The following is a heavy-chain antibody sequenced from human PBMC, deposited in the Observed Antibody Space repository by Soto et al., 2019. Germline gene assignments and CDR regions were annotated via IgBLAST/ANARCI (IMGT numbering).Heavy chain of an antibody. CDR1: GGSISSGGYY. V-gene: IGHV4-31*03. Sequence: SETLSLTCTVSGGSISSGGYYWSWIRQHPGKGLEWIGYIYYSGSTYYSPSLKSRVTISVDTSKNQFSLKLSSVTAADTAVYYCARGSRDGYNYYYYGMDVWGQGTTVTV. J-gene: IGHJ6*02. CDR2: IYYSGST. CDR3: ARGSRDGYNYYYYGMDV. D-gene: IGHD5-12*01.